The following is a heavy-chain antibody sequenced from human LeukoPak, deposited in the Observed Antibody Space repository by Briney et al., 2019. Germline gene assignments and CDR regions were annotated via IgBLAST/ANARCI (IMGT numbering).Heavy chain of an antibody. V-gene: IGHV1-18*01. J-gene: IGHJ4*02. CDR1: GYTFTSYG. Sequence: GASVKVSCKASGYTFTSYGISWVRQAPGQGLEWLGWISAYNGNTNYAQKLQGRGTMTTDTSTSTAYMDLRSLRSDDTAVYYCARDPNRYYYGSESYFDYWGQGTLVTVSS. CDR2: ISAYNGNT. D-gene: IGHD3-10*01. CDR3: ARDPNRYYYGSESYFDY.